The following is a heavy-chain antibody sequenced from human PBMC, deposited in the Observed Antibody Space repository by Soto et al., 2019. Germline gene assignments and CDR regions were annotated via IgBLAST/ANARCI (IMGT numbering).Heavy chain of an antibody. J-gene: IGHJ3*02. V-gene: IGHV3-9*01. D-gene: IGHD3-22*01. CDR1: GFTFDDYA. CDR2: ISWNSGSI. CDR3: ASLYYYDSSGYPNDAFDI. Sequence: EVQLVESGGGLVQPGRSLRLSCAASGFTFDDYAMHWVRQAPGKGLEWVSGISWNSGSIGYADSVKGRFTISSDNAKNSLYLQMNSLRAEDTALYYCASLYYYDSSGYPNDAFDIWGQGTMVTVSS.